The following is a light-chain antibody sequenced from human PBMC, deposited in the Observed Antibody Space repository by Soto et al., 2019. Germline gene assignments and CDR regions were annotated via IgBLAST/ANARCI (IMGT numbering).Light chain of an antibody. V-gene: IGLV2-23*01. CDR1: SSDVWSYNL. CDR3: CSYAGSSTPVV. Sequence: QSALTHPASVSGSPGQSITISCTGTSSDVWSYNLVSWYQQHPGKAPKLMIYEGSKRPSGVSNRFSGSKSGNTASLTISGLQAEDEADYYCCSYAGSSTPVVFGGGTKLTVL. CDR2: EGS. J-gene: IGLJ2*01.